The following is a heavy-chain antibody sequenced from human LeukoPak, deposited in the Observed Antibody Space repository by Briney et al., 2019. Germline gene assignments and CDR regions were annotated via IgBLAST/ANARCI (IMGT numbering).Heavy chain of an antibody. Sequence: GGSLRLSCAASGFTFSSYGMHLVRQAPGKGLEWVAVISYDGSNKYYADSVKGRFTISRDNSKNTLYLQMNSLRAEDTAVYYCAKGYYYDSSGYYSPRFDYWGQGTLVTVSS. V-gene: IGHV3-30*18. CDR3: AKGYYYDSSGYYSPRFDY. J-gene: IGHJ4*02. CDR1: GFTFSSYG. D-gene: IGHD3-22*01. CDR2: ISYDGSNK.